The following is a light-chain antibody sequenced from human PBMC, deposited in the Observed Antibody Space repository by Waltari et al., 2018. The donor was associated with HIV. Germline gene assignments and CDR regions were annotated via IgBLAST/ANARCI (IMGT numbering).Light chain of an antibody. J-gene: IGKJ1*01. CDR3: QQYESYST. CDR2: KAS. Sequence: DIQMTQSPSTLSASIGDRVTITCRASRSISNWLAWYQQKPEKAPKVIIYKASNLESRVPSRFSGSGSGTEFTLTISSLQPDDFATYYCQQYESYSTFGQGTKVEIK. CDR1: RSISNW. V-gene: IGKV1-5*03.